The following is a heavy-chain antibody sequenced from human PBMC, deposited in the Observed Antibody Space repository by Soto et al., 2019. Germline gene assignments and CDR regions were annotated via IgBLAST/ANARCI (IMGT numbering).Heavy chain of an antibody. D-gene: IGHD3-16*01. V-gene: IGHV1-18*01. Sequence: ASVKVSCKASGYTFYSHSISWVRQAPGQGLEWMGRISSDNGNTRYAQKFRGRVTMTTDTSTSTAYMEVRSLRFDDTAVYYCARGGFPIVYWGEGTLVTVSS. J-gene: IGHJ4*02. CDR3: ARGGFPIVY. CDR2: ISSDNGNT. CDR1: GYTFYSHS.